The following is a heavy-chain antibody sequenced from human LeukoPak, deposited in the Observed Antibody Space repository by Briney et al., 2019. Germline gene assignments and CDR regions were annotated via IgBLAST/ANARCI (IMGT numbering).Heavy chain of an antibody. CDR1: GFTFSSYA. D-gene: IGHD3-22*01. Sequence: GGSLRLSCAASGFTFSSYAMSWVRQAPGKGLECISGFSGSGGSTYYADSVKGRFTISRDNAKNSLSLQVNSLRAEDTAVYYCARSRSGYYEDYWGQGTLVTVSS. CDR3: ARSRSGYYEDY. CDR2: FSGSGGST. J-gene: IGHJ4*02. V-gene: IGHV3-23*01.